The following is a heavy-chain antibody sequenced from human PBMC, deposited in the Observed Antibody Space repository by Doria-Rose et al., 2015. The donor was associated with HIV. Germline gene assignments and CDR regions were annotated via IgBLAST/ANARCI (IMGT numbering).Heavy chain of an antibody. CDR3: ARIKRSRWYHKYYFDF. CDR1: GVSLSSPGMG. J-gene: IGHJ4*02. V-gene: IGHV2-26*01. Sequence: ESGPVLVKPTETLTLTCTVSGVSLSSPGMGVSWIRQPPGKALEWLANIFSDDDRSYNTSLKSRLTISRRTSKRQVVLTMTDMDPVDTATYDCARIKRSRWYHKYYFDFWGQGPLVLVSA. D-gene: IGHD6-13*01. CDR2: IFSDDDR.